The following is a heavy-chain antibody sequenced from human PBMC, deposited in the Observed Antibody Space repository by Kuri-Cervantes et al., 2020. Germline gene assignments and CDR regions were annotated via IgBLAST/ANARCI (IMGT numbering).Heavy chain of an antibody. CDR3: ARGRRYCSGGSCYSFDY. V-gene: IGHV1-46*01. D-gene: IGHD2-15*01. CDR1: GYTFTSYY. Sequence: ASVKVSCKASGYTFTSYYMHWVRQAPGQGLEWMGIINPSGGSTSYAQKFQGRVTMTRDTSTSTVYMELSSLRSEDTAVYYRARGRRYCSGGSCYSFDYWGQGTLVTVSS. J-gene: IGHJ4*02. CDR2: INPSGGST.